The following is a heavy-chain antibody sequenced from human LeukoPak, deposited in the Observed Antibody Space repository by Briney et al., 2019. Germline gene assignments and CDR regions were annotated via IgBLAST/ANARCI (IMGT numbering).Heavy chain of an antibody. CDR3: ARDSTTVTTPYNWSDP. CDR1: GYTFTSYG. J-gene: IGHJ5*02. V-gene: IGHV1-18*01. Sequence: ASVKVSCKASGYTFTSYGISWVRQAPGQGLEWMGWISAYNGNTNYAQKLQGRVTMTTDTSTSTAYMELRSLRSDDTAMYYCARDSTTVTTPYNWSDPWGQGTLVTVSS. CDR2: ISAYNGNT. D-gene: IGHD4-17*01.